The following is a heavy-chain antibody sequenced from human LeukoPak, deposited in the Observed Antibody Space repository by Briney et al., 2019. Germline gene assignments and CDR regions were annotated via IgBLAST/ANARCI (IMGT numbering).Heavy chain of an antibody. Sequence: GESLKISCKGSGYTFTSYYLHWVRQAPGQGLEWMGIINPSAGSTSYAQKFQGRVTMTRDTSTSTVYMELSSLRSEDTAVYYCARKGDIAVAGLVLDHWGQGTLVTVSS. CDR1: GYTFTSYY. J-gene: IGHJ4*02. D-gene: IGHD6-19*01. CDR3: ARKGDIAVAGLVLDH. CDR2: INPSAGST. V-gene: IGHV1-46*01.